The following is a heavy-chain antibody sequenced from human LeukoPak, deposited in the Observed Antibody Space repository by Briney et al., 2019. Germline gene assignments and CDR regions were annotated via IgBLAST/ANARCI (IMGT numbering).Heavy chain of an antibody. J-gene: IGHJ2*01. D-gene: IGHD5-18*01. CDR3: ARDRAYSYGTAWYFDL. V-gene: IGHV3-66*01. Sequence: GGSLRLSSAASGFTVSNNYMSWVRQAPGKGLEWVSVIYSGGTTYYADSVKGRFTISRDNSKNTLYLQMNSLRAEDTAVYYCARDRAYSYGTAWYFDLWGRGTLVTVSS. CDR1: GFTVSNNY. CDR2: IYSGGTT.